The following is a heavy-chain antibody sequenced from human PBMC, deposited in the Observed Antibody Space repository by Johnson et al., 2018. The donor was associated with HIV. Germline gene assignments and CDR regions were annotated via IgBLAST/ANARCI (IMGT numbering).Heavy chain of an antibody. CDR2: ISYDGSNK. Sequence: HVQLVESGGGVVQPGRSLRLSCAASGLTFTSFGMHWVRQAPGKGLEWVAVISYDGSNKYYADSVKGRFTISRDNSKNTLYLQMNSLRAEDTAVYYCARAMRTVSTWAFDIWGQGTMVTVSS. CDR3: ARAMRTVSTWAFDI. J-gene: IGHJ3*02. CDR1: GLTFTSFG. V-gene: IGHV3-30*03. D-gene: IGHD2-2*01.